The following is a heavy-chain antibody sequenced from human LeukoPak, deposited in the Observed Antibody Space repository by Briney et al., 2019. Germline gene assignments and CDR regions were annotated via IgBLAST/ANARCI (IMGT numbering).Heavy chain of an antibody. CDR2: IYPGDSDT. Sequence: GESLKISCKGSGYSFTSFWIGWVGQMPGKGLEWMGIIYPGDSDTRYSPSFQGQVTISADKSISTAYLQWSSLTVSDTAMYYCARPYCSSTSCTKSSRYWGQGSLVTVSS. V-gene: IGHV5-51*01. J-gene: IGHJ4*02. CDR3: ARPYCSSTSCTKSSRY. D-gene: IGHD2-2*01. CDR1: GYSFTSFW.